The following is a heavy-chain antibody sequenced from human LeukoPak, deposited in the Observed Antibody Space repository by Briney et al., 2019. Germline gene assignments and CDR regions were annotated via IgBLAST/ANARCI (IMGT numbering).Heavy chain of an antibody. D-gene: IGHD2-2*01. J-gene: IGHJ5*02. CDR2: IYYSGST. Sequence: SETLSLTCTVSGGSISSSSYYWAWIRQPPGKGLEWIGTIYYSGSTYYNASLKSRVTISVDTSKNQFSLKLSSVTAADTAVYYCARHVVAPRGDWFDPWGQGTLVTVSS. CDR1: GGSISSSSYY. V-gene: IGHV4-39*01. CDR3: ARHVVAPRGDWFDP.